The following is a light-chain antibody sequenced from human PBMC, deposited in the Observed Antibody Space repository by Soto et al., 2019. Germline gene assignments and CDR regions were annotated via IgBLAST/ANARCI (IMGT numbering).Light chain of an antibody. Sequence: QSVLTQPPSASGTPGQRVTISCSGSSSNIGSNYVYWYQQLPGTAPKLLFYRNNQRPSGVPDRFSGSKSGTSASLAISGLRSEDEADYYCAAWDDSLSGNVFGSGTQLTVL. J-gene: IGLJ6*01. V-gene: IGLV1-47*01. CDR3: AAWDDSLSGNV. CDR1: SSNIGSNY. CDR2: RNN.